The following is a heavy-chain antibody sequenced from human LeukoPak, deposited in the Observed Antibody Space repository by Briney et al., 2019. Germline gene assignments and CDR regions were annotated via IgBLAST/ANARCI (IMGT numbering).Heavy chain of an antibody. CDR1: GYTFTGYY. CDR2: INPNSGGT. V-gene: IGHV1-2*02. CDR3: ARGLVGATPLYDY. Sequence: ASVKVSCKASGYTFTGYYMHWVRQAPGQGLEWMGWINPNSGGTNYAQKFQGRVTMTRYTSISTAYMELSRLRSDDTAVYYCARGLVGATPLYDYWGQGTLVTVSS. D-gene: IGHD1-26*01. J-gene: IGHJ4*02.